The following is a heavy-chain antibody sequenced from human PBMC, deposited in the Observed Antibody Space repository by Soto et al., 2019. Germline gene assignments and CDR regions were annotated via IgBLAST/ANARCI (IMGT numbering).Heavy chain of an antibody. J-gene: IGHJ4*02. D-gene: IGHD2-15*01. V-gene: IGHV4-59*08. Sequence: PSETLSLTCTISGGSISSYYWSWIRQTPGKGLEWIGYVYFSGSTNYNPSLKSRVTISVDTSKNQFSLKLSSVTAADTAVYYCARVVVVAATGFDYWGQGTLVTVSS. CDR3: ARVVVVAATGFDY. CDR1: GGSISSYY. CDR2: VYFSGST.